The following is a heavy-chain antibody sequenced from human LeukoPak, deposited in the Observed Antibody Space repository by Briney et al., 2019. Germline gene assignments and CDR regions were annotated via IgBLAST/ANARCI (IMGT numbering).Heavy chain of an antibody. J-gene: IGHJ4*02. Sequence: SETLSLTCTVSGAFIRGGGVYWSWIRQPPGKGLEWIGYIYHSGTTYYNPSLKSRVTISVDTSKNQFSLKLSSVTAADTAVYYCARSIMITFGGVSYFDYWGQGTLVTVSS. V-gene: IGHV4-30-2*01. CDR1: GAFIRGGGVY. D-gene: IGHD3-16*01. CDR2: IYHSGTT. CDR3: ARSIMITFGGVSYFDY.